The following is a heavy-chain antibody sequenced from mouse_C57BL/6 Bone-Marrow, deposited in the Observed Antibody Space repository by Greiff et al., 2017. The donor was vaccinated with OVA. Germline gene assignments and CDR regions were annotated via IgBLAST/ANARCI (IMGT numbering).Heavy chain of an antibody. J-gene: IGHJ2*01. CDR2: IYPGSGNT. Sequence: VVKPGSSVKISCKASGYSFTSYYIHWVKQRPGQGLEWIGWIYPGSGNTKYNEKFKGKATLTADTSSSTAYMQLSSLTSEDSAVYYCARYQRGDYWGQGTTLTVSS. V-gene: IGHV1-66*01. CDR1: GYSFTSYY. CDR3: ARYQRGDY.